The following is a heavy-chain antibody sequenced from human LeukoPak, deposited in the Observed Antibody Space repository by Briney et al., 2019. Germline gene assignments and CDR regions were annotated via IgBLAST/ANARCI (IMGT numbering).Heavy chain of an antibody. J-gene: IGHJ4*02. Sequence: PGGSLRLSCAASGGTVITNDMTWVRQPPGKGLEWVSVLYSDGNTKYEDSVQGRFTISRDTSKNTLYLEMNSLSPDDTAVYYCARGVEPLAANTLAYWGQGTLVTVSS. CDR1: GGTVITND. D-gene: IGHD1-14*01. V-gene: IGHV3-53*01. CDR3: ARGVEPLAANTLAY. CDR2: LYSDGNT.